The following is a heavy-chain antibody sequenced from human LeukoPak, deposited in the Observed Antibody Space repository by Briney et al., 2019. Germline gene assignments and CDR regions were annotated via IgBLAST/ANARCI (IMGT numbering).Heavy chain of an antibody. Sequence: SETLSLTCTVSGGSISNYYWNWIRQPPGKGLEWIGYIYYSGSTNYNPTLKSRVTISVDTSKNQFSLKLSSVTAADTAVYYCANVGYDSSGYFDYWGQGTLVTVTS. V-gene: IGHV4-59*12. J-gene: IGHJ4*02. D-gene: IGHD3-22*01. CDR3: ANVGYDSSGYFDY. CDR2: IYYSGST. CDR1: GGSISNYY.